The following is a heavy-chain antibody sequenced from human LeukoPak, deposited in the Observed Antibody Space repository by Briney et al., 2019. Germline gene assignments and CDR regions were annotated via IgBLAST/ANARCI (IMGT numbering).Heavy chain of an antibody. V-gene: IGHV4-39*07. J-gene: IGHJ4*02. CDR1: GGSVSISSYY. CDR2: IYYSGST. CDR3: ARYHSGYDDY. Sequence: SETLSLTCTVSGGSVSISSYYWGWIRQPPGKGLEWIGSIYYSGSTYYNPSLKSRVTISVDTSKNQFSLKLSSVTAADTAVYYCARYHSGYDDYWGQGTLVAVSS. D-gene: IGHD5-12*01.